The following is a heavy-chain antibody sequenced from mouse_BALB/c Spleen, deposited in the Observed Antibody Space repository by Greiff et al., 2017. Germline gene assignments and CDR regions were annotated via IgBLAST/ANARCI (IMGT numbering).Heavy chain of an antibody. CDR1: GFTFSSYG. J-gene: IGHJ4*01. CDR3: ARHAYYGNYYAMDY. Sequence: EVQGVESGGDLVKPGGSLKLSCAASGFTFSSYGMSWVRQTPDKRLEWVATISSGGSYTYYPDSVKGRFTISRDNAKNTLYLQMSSLRSEDTAMYYCARHAYYGNYYAMDYWGQGTSVTVSS. CDR2: ISSGGSYT. V-gene: IGHV5-6*01. D-gene: IGHD2-10*01.